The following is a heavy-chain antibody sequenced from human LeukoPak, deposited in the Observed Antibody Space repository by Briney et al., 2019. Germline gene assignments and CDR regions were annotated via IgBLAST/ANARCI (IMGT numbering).Heavy chain of an antibody. CDR3: ARGSLKWGSNSIGF. CDR2: ISTSNGGT. Sequence: ASVKVSCKASGYTFTTFGVSWVRQAPGQGLEWMGYISTSNGGTKYAQKLQGRVTMTTDTSTSTAYMEVRSLRSDDTAIYYCARGSLKWGSNSIGFWGQGTLVTVSS. D-gene: IGHD5-24*01. J-gene: IGHJ4*02. CDR1: GYTFTTFG. V-gene: IGHV1-18*01.